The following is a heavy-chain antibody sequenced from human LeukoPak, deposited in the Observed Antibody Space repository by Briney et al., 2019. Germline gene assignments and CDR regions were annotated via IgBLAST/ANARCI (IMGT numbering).Heavy chain of an antibody. J-gene: IGHJ5*02. Sequence: SETLSLTCAVYGGSFSGYYWSWIRQPPGKGLEWIGEINHSGSTNYNPSLKSRVTISVDTSKNQFSLKLSSVTAADTAVYYCARAGHLGYCSSTSCHNNWFDPWGQGTLVTVSS. CDR3: ARAGHLGYCSSTSCHNNWFDP. CDR1: GGSFSGYY. CDR2: INHSGST. V-gene: IGHV4-34*01. D-gene: IGHD2-2*01.